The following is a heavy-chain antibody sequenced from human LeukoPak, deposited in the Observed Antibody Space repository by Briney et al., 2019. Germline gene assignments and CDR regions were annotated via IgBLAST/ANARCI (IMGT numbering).Heavy chain of an antibody. D-gene: IGHD6-13*01. CDR2: IKRDGSEK. CDR1: GFTFTDYW. CDR3: ARGRGSWYGVYFDY. V-gene: IGHV3-7*01. Sequence: GGSLRLSCAASGFTFTDYWMSWVRQAPGKGLEWVANIKRDGSEKYYVDSVKGRFTISRDNAKNSLYLQMNSLRTEDTAVYYCARGRGSWYGVYFDYWGQGTLVAVSS. J-gene: IGHJ4*02.